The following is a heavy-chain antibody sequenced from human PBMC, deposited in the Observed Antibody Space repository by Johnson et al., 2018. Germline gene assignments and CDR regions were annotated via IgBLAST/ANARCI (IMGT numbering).Heavy chain of an antibody. Sequence: QVQLVQSGGGLVKPGGSLRLSCAASGFTFSDCYMTWIRQAPGKGLEWVSNLNGSDTAIYCTGSVKGRLTLSSDNAKNSLYLQLNSLRAEDTAVYYCTRPEGLYSSNSDQYFQHWGQGTLVIVSS. CDR1: GFTFSDCY. J-gene: IGHJ1*01. V-gene: IGHV3-11*04. CDR3: TRPEGLYSSNSDQYFQH. D-gene: IGHD6-13*01. CDR2: LNGSDTAI.